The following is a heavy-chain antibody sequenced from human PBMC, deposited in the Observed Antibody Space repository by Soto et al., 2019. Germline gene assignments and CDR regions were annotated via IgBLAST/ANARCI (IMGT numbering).Heavy chain of an antibody. D-gene: IGHD1-1*01. Sequence: EVQLVESGGGLVQPGGSLRLSCAGSGFTFSNYWMNWVRQTPGKGLEWVANIKQDGSATNYVESVKGRFTISRDNAKNLVYLQTNSLRAEDTAVYYCAGGTGWVHDYWGQGTLVTFSS. J-gene: IGHJ4*02. V-gene: IGHV3-7*04. CDR1: GFTFSNYW. CDR3: AGGTGWVHDY. CDR2: IKQDGSAT.